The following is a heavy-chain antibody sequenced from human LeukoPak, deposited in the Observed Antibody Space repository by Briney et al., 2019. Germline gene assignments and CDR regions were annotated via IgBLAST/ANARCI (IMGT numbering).Heavy chain of an antibody. CDR1: GFTFSTHG. J-gene: IGHJ3*02. Sequence: GGSLRLSCAASGFTFSTHGMHWIRQAPGKGLEWVAFIRYDGINKYYADSVKGRFTISRDSFKNTLYLQMNSLRPEDTAVYYCARNMVRGYEDAFDIWGQGTMVTVSS. CDR2: IRYDGINK. V-gene: IGHV3-30*02. CDR3: ARNMVRGYEDAFDI. D-gene: IGHD3-10*01.